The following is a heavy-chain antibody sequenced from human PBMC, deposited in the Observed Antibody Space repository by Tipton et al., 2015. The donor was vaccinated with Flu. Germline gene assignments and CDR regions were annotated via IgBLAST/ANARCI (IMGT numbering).Heavy chain of an antibody. Sequence: TLSLTCAISGDSVSSNSAAWNWIRQSPSRGLEWLGRTYYRSKWYNDYAVSVKSRITINPDTSKNQFSLQLNSVTPEDTAVYYCAGQNIVVVPAANRMDYYYYYMDVWGKGTTVTVSS. V-gene: IGHV6-1*01. CDR1: GDSVSSNSAA. D-gene: IGHD2-2*01. J-gene: IGHJ6*03. CDR3: AGQNIVVVPAANRMDYYYYYMDV. CDR2: TYYRSKWYN.